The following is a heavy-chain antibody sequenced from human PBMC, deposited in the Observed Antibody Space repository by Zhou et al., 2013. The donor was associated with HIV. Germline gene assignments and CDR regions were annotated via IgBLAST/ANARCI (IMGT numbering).Heavy chain of an antibody. V-gene: IGHV1-2*02. D-gene: IGHD2-2*01. CDR2: INPNSGGT. J-gene: IGHJ6*03. Sequence: QVQLVQSGAEVKKPGASVKVSCKASGYTFTGYYMHWVRQAPGQGLEWMGWINPNSGGTNYAQKFQGRVTMTRDTSISTAYMELSRLRSDDTAVYYCARDSDHPSYCSSTSCYHYYYYMDVWGKGTTVTVSS. CDR3: ARDSDHPSYCSSTSCYHYYYYMDV. CDR1: GYTFTGYY.